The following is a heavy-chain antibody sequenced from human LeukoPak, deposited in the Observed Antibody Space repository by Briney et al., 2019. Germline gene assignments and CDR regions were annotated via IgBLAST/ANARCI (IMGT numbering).Heavy chain of an antibody. D-gene: IGHD3-9*01. CDR2: ISAYNGNT. J-gene: IGHJ4*02. CDR1: GYTFTSYG. CDR3: ARLGYDILTGYLYYFDY. Sequence: ASVKVSCKASGYTFTSYGISWVRQAPGQGLEWMGWISAYNGNTNYAQKLQGRVTMTTDTSTSTAYMELRSLRSDDTAVYYCARLGYDILTGYLYYFDYWGQGILVTVSS. V-gene: IGHV1-18*01.